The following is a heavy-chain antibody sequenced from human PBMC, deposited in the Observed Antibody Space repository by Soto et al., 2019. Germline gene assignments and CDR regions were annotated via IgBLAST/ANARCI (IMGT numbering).Heavy chain of an antibody. D-gene: IGHD2-8*01. V-gene: IGHV4-59*01. CDR1: GTSISSYY. CDR3: ARYNSYAIDY. CDR2: IHYSGTT. Sequence: SETLSLTCTVSGTSISSYYWSWIRQPPGKGLEWIANIHYSGTTNYNPSLASRVTLSVDTSKNQFSLKTTSVTAADRAMYFCARYNSYAIDYWGRGTLVTVSS. J-gene: IGHJ4*02.